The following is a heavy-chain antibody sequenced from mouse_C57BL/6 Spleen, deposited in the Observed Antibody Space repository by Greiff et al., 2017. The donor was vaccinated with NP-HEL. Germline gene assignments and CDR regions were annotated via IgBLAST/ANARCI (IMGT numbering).Heavy chain of an antibody. J-gene: IGHJ2*01. D-gene: IGHD1-1*01. CDR1: GYTFTSYW. V-gene: IGHV1-50*01. CDR2: IDPSDSYT. Sequence: QVQLQQPGAELVKPGASVKLSCKASGYTFTSYWMQWVKQRPGQGLEWIGEIDPSDSYTNYNQKFKGKATLTVDTSSSTAYMQLSSLTSEDSAVYYCARDEKLRFDYWGKGTTLTVSS. CDR3: ARDEKLRFDY.